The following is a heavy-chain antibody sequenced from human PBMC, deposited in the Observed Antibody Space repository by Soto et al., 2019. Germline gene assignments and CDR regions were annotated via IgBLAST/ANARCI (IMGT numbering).Heavy chain of an antibody. V-gene: IGHV3-30*18. CDR3: AKDPRGITIFGVAPED. Sequence: QVQLVESGGGVVQPGRSLRLSCAASGFTFSSYGMHWVRQAPGKGLEWVAVISYDGSNKYYADSVKGRFTISRDNSKNTLYLQMNSLRAEDTAVYYCAKDPRGITIFGVAPEDWCQGSLVTVSS. CDR2: ISYDGSNK. J-gene: IGHJ4*02. D-gene: IGHD3-3*01. CDR1: GFTFSSYG.